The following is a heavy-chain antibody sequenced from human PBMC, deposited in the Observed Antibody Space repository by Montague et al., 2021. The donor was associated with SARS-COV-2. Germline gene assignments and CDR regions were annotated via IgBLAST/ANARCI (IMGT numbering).Heavy chain of an antibody. Sequence: SETLSLTCTFSGASRSTKNYYWGWIRQPPGKRLEWIGSISYSATSYSNPSLKSRVTMSVDTSRNQLSLNLSSVTVADTAVYYCAGLGITLGGVIVIRYYFDFWGQGTLVTVSS. CDR1: GASRSTKNYY. V-gene: IGHV4-39*01. CDR2: ISYSATS. CDR3: AGLGITLGGVIVIRYYFDF. J-gene: IGHJ4*02. D-gene: IGHD3-16*02.